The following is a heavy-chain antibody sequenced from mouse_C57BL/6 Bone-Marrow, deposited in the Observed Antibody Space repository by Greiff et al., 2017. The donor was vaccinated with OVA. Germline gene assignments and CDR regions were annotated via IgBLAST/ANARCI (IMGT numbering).Heavy chain of an antibody. V-gene: IGHV2-4*01. CDR3: AKNSLTTVVATD. CDR2: ICSGGGT. CDR1: GFSLTSYC. Sequence: VKLMESGPGLVQPSQSLSITCTVSGFSLTSYCVHWVRQPPGKGLEWLGVICSGGGTAYYAAFISRLSISKDNSKSQVFYKMNSLQADDTAIYYCAKNSLTTVVATDWGQGTTLTVSS. J-gene: IGHJ2*01. D-gene: IGHD1-1*01.